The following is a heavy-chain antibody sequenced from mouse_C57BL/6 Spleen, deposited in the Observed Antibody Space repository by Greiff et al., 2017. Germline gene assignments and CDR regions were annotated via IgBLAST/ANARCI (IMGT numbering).Heavy chain of an antibody. CDR3: AREVAYDFDY. J-gene: IGHJ2*01. CDR2: IYPGDGDT. CDR1: GYAFSSSW. V-gene: IGHV1-82*01. Sequence: VQLQQSGPELVKPGASVTISCKASGYAFSSSWMNWVKQRPGKGLEWIGRIYPGDGDTNYNGKFKGKATLTADKSSSTAYMQLSSLTSEDSTVYFCAREVAYDFDYWGQGTTLTVSS. D-gene: IGHD1-1*01.